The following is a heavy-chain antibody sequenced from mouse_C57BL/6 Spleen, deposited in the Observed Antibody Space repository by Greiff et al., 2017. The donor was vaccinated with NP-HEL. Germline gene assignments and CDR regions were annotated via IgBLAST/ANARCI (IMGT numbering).Heavy chain of an antibody. V-gene: IGHV5-12*01. D-gene: IGHD1-1*01. CDR1: GFTFSDYY. CDR3: ARNLNPYYYGSSYWYFDV. J-gene: IGHJ1*03. CDR2: ISNGGGST. Sequence: EVQGVESGGGLVQPGGSLKLSCAASGFTFSDYYMYWVRQTPEKRLEWVAYISNGGGSTYYPDTVKGRFTISRDNAKNTLYLQMSRLKSEDTAMYYCARNLNPYYYGSSYWYFDVWGTGTTVTVSS.